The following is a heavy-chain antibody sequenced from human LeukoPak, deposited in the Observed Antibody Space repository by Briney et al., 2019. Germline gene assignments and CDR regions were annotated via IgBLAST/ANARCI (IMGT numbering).Heavy chain of an antibody. CDR3: AKRGVVIRVILVGFHKEAYYFDS. CDR2: ISGSGGGT. V-gene: IGHV3-23*01. J-gene: IGHJ4*02. CDR1: GITLSNYG. D-gene: IGHD3-22*01. Sequence: GGSLRLSRAVSGITLSNYGMSWVRPAPGKGLEWGAGISGSGGGTNYADTVKGRFTISRDNPKNTLFLQMNNLRAEDTAVYFCAKRGVVIRVILVGFHKEAYYFDSWGQGALVTVSS.